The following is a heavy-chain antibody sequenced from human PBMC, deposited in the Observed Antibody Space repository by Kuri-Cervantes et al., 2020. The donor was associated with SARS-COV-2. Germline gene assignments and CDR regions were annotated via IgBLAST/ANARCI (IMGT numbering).Heavy chain of an antibody. Sequence: GESLKISCAASGFTFSSYSMNWVRQAPGKGLEWVSSISSSSSYIYYADSVKGRFTISRDNAKNSLYLQMNSLSAEDTAVYYCARDPRLADYFDYWGQGTLVTVSS. CDR2: ISSSSSYI. CDR3: ARDPRLADYFDY. CDR1: GFTFSSYS. J-gene: IGHJ4*02. V-gene: IGHV3-21*01. D-gene: IGHD6-19*01.